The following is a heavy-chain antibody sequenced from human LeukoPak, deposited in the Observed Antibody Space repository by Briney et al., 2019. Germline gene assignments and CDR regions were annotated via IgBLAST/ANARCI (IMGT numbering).Heavy chain of an antibody. D-gene: IGHD2-2*01. CDR1: GYSFTSYW. Sequence: GESLKISCEGSGYSFTSYWIGWVRQMPGKGLEWMGIIYPGDSDTRYSPSFQGQVTISADKSISTAYLQWSSLKASDTAMYYCARLVYCSSTSCYEYFDYWGQGTLVTVSS. CDR2: IYPGDSDT. V-gene: IGHV5-51*01. J-gene: IGHJ4*02. CDR3: ARLVYCSSTSCYEYFDY.